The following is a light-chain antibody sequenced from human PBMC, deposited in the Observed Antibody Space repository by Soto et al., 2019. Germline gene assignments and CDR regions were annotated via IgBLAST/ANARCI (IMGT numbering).Light chain of an antibody. CDR1: QSTSSY. Sequence: IPMTQSPSTLSASVGYIVTITFRASQSTSSYLALYQQKPGIAPKLLIHKASTLESGVPSRFSGSGYGTEFTLTISGLQPEDSATYYCQQYERYSTFGQGTKVDIK. CDR3: QQYERYST. J-gene: IGKJ1*01. CDR2: KAS. V-gene: IGKV1-5*03.